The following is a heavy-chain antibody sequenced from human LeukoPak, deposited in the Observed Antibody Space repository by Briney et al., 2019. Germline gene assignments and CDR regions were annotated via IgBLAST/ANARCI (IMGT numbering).Heavy chain of an antibody. V-gene: IGHV3-7*01. D-gene: IGHD3-10*01. CDR1: GLTLSRYW. CDR2: IKEDGSEK. Sequence: GGSLTLSCAASGLTLSRYWMSWVRKAQGKVREWVANIKEDGSEKYYVDSVKGRFTISRDNAKNSLYLHMNSLTAKDTAMYYCARDWLPGVPFDSFDLWGQGTMVTVSS. CDR3: ARDWLPGVPFDSFDL. J-gene: IGHJ3*01.